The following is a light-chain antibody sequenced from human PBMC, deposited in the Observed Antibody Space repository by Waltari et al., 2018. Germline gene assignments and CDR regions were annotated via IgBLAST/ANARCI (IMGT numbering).Light chain of an antibody. V-gene: IGKV1-5*03. CDR1: QSISSW. CDR3: QQYNRYPRT. CDR2: KAS. J-gene: IGKJ1*01. Sequence: DIQMTQSPSTLSASVGDRVTITCRASQSISSWLAWYQQKPGKAPKLLIYKASSLESGVPSRFSGSGSGTQFTLTHSRLQPDNFGTYYCQQYNRYPRTVGQGTKVEIK.